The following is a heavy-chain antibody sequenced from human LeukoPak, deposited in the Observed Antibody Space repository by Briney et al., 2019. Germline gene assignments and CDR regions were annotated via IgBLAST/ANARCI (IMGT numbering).Heavy chain of an antibody. D-gene: IGHD4-17*01. CDR2: ISGSGGST. CDR1: GFTFSSYA. CDR3: AKGGFHRGPYGDYEGGFY. Sequence: GGSLRLSCAASGFTFSSYAMSWVRQAPGKGLEWVSAISGSGGSTYYADSVKGRFTISRDNSKNTLYLQMNSLRAEDTAVYYCAKGGFHRGPYGDYEGGFYWGQGTLVTVSS. V-gene: IGHV3-23*01. J-gene: IGHJ4*02.